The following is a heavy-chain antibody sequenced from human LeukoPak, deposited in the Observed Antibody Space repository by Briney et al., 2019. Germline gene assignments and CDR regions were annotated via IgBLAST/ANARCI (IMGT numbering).Heavy chain of an antibody. CDR3: ARDDPGIAAAGVY. Sequence: PSETLSLTCTVSGGSISSYYWSWIRQPPGKGLEWIGYIYYSGSTNYNPSLKSRVTISVDTSKNQFSLKLSSVTAADTAVYYCARDDPGIAAAGVYWGQGTLVTVSS. V-gene: IGHV4-59*01. D-gene: IGHD6-13*01. J-gene: IGHJ4*02. CDR2: IYYSGST. CDR1: GGSISSYY.